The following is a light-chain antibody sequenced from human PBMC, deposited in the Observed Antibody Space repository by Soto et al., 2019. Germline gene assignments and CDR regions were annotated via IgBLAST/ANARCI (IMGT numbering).Light chain of an antibody. Sequence: DIVLTQSPDSLAVSLGERATMNCKSSQSVLYSSNHQNYLAWYQQKPGQPPQLLIYWASTRESGVPDRFSGSGSGTDFTLTISSLQAEDVAVYYCQQYYTTPLTFGGGTKVDI. CDR3: QQYYTTPLT. J-gene: IGKJ4*01. CDR2: WAS. V-gene: IGKV4-1*01. CDR1: QSVLYSSNHQNY.